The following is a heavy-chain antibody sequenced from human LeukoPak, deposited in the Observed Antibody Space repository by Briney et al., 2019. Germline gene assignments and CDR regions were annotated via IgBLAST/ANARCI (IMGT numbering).Heavy chain of an antibody. Sequence: GGSLRLSCAASGFTVSSNYVSWVRQAPGKGLEWVSVIYSGGSTYYADSVKGRFTISRDNSKNTLYLQMNSLRAEDTAVYYCARVGASKEAKTLDYWGQGTLVTVSS. D-gene: IGHD3-10*01. CDR1: GFTVSSNY. CDR3: ARVGASKEAKTLDY. J-gene: IGHJ4*02. CDR2: IYSGGST. V-gene: IGHV3-66*01.